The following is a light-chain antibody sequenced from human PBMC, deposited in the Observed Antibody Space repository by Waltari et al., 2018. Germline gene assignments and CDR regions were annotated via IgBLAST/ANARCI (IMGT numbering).Light chain of an antibody. CDR1: QSIGKY. Sequence: EIGWTQSPGTRSLSPGESATLSCRASQSIGKYLVWYQQKPGQAPRLLMCAASSRATGIPDRFSGSGSGTDFSLTISRLEPEDFAVYYCQKYDRLPATFGQGTKVEIK. J-gene: IGKJ1*01. CDR3: QKYDRLPAT. CDR2: AAS. V-gene: IGKV3-20*01.